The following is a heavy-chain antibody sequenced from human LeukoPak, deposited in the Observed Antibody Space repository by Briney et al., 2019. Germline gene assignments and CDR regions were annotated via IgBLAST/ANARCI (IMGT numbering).Heavy chain of an antibody. CDR1: GGSINSYF. CDR3: ARPLFRFNISGYAY. CDR2: IYYTGTT. D-gene: IGHD3-22*01. Sequence: SETLSLTCTVSGGSINSYFWSWIRQPPGKGLEWIGYIYYTGTTNYNPSLTSRVTISLDTSKNQFSLKLRSVTAADTAVYYCARPLFRFNISGYAYWGQGTLVTVSS. J-gene: IGHJ4*02. V-gene: IGHV4-59*01.